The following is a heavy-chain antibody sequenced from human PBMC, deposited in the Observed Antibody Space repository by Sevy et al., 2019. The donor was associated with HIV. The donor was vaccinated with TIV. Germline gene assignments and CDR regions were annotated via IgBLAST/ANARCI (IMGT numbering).Heavy chain of an antibody. Sequence: SETLSLTCTVSGNSISGYYWSWIRQPPGKGLEWIGYIYYSGSTKYNPSLKSRVTVSVDTSKNQFSLKLSSVTAADTAVYYCARVQVGFGELVISSYYFDYWGQGTLVTVSS. CDR1: GNSISGYY. CDR2: IYYSGST. CDR3: ARVQVGFGELVISSYYFDY. D-gene: IGHD3-10*01. V-gene: IGHV4-59*01. J-gene: IGHJ4*02.